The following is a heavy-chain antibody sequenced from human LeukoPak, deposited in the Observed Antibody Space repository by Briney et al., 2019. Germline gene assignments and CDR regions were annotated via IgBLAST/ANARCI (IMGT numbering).Heavy chain of an antibody. V-gene: IGHV3-30*03. J-gene: IGHJ4*02. D-gene: IGHD6-13*01. CDR2: ISYDGTNK. CDR1: GFTFSSYV. CDR3: ARGYTSTWLFDY. Sequence: PGGSLRLSCAASGFTFSSYVMHWVRQAPGKGLEWVAVISYDGTNKYYADSVKGRFTISRDNSKNTLHLQMNSLRAEDTSIYYCARGYTSTWLFDYWGQGTLVTVSS.